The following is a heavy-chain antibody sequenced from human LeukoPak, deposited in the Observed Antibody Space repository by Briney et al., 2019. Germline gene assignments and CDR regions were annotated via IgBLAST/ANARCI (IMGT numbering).Heavy chain of an antibody. Sequence: GGSLRLSCAASGFTFDDYAMHWVRQAPGKGLEWVSGISWNSGSIGYADSVKGRFTISRDNAKNSLYLQMNSLRAEDTAVYYCARAQNYYDSSGYSFDYWGQGTLVTVSS. CDR1: GFTFDDYA. CDR2: ISWNSGSI. D-gene: IGHD3-22*01. V-gene: IGHV3-9*01. J-gene: IGHJ4*02. CDR3: ARAQNYYDSSGYSFDY.